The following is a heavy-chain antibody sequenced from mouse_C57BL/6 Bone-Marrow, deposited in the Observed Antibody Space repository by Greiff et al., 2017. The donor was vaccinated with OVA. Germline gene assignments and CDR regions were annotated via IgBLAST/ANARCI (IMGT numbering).Heavy chain of an antibody. Sequence: VQLQQSGTVLARPGASVKMSCKTSGYTFTSYWMHWVKQRPGQGLEWIGAIYPGNSDTSSNQKFKGKAKLTAVTSASTAYMELSSLTNEDSAVYYCTREGLLHPYYFAYWGQGTTLTVSS. CDR3: TREGLLHPYYFAY. J-gene: IGHJ2*01. D-gene: IGHD2-3*01. CDR2: IYPGNSDT. V-gene: IGHV1-5*01. CDR1: GYTFTSYW.